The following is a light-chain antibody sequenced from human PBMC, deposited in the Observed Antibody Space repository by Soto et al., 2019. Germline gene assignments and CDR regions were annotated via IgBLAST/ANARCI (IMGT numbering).Light chain of an antibody. Sequence: DIQMTQSPSTLSASVGDSVTITCRASQSISSWLAWYQQKPGKAPKLLIYKASSLESGVPSRFSGSGSGTEFTLNISSLQPDDFATYYCQQYNSYPLTFGGGTKVEIK. J-gene: IGKJ4*01. CDR2: KAS. V-gene: IGKV1-5*03. CDR1: QSISSW. CDR3: QQYNSYPLT.